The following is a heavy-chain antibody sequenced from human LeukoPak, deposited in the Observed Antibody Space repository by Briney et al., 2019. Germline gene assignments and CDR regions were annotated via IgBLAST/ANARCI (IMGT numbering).Heavy chain of an antibody. CDR3: ARESQRTDHDY. CDR2: INPSGGST. CDR1: GYTFTSYY. J-gene: IGHJ4*02. Sequence: GASVKVSCKASGYTFTSYYMHWVRQAPGQGLEWMGIINPSGGSTSYAQKFQGRVTMTRDTSTSTAYMELSSLRSEDTAVYYCARESQRTDHDYWGQGTLVTVSS. V-gene: IGHV1-46*01. D-gene: IGHD1-1*01.